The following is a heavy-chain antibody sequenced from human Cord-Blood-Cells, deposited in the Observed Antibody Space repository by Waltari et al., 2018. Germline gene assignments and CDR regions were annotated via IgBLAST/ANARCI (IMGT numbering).Heavy chain of an antibody. Sequence: QVQLKQWGAGLSKPSEARSLTCAAYGGSFGGYYWRWIRQHPGKGLEWIVEINHSGSTNYNPSLKSRVTISVDTSKNQFSLKLSSVTAADTAVYYCARPAKAFDIWGQGTMVTVSS. CDR1: GGSFGGYY. J-gene: IGHJ3*02. CDR3: ARPAKAFDI. CDR2: INHSGST. V-gene: IGHV4-34*01.